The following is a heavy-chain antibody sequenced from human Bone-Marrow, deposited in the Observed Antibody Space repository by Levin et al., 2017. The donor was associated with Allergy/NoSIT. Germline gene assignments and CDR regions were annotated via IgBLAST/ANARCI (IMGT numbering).Heavy chain of an antibody. J-gene: IGHJ6*03. CDR2: IHWDDNK. V-gene: IGHV2-70*11. CDR1: GFSLSTTGMC. CDR3: ARMWGGGSGVVRGYMDV. Sequence: KSGPTLVKPTQTLTLTCTFSGFSLSTTGMCVSWIRQPPGKALEWLARIHWDDNKDYSTSLKTRLTISKDTSANQVVLTMSNMDPLDTATYYCARMWGGGSGVVRGYMDVWGKGTTVTVSS. D-gene: IGHD3-10*01.